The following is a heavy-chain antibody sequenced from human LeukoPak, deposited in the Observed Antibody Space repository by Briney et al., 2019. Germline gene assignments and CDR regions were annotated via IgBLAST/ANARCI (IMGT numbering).Heavy chain of an antibody. CDR3: ARDYGDSVVDY. V-gene: IGHV3-23*01. D-gene: IGHD4-17*01. CDR2: ITASGAGT. J-gene: IGHJ4*02. Sequence: GGSLRLSCAASGFTFSDYALIWVRQAPERGLQWLSAITASGAGTYYEDSVKGRFTISRDNSKNPLYLQMNSLRAEDTAVYYCARDYGDSVVDYWGQGTLVTVSS. CDR1: GFTFSDYA.